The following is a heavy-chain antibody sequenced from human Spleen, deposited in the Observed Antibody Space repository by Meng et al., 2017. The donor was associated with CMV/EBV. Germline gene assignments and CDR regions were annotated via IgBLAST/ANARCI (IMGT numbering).Heavy chain of an antibody. CDR1: GGSFSGYY. CDR2: INHSGST. CDR3: AKGESYDILTGYYPLIGAFDI. Sequence: SETLSLTCAVYGGSFSGYYWSWIRQPPGKGLEWIGEINHSGSTNYNPSLKSRVTISLDTSKNHFSLKLSSVTAADTAVYYCAKGESYDILTGYYPLIGAFDIWGQGTMVTVSS. J-gene: IGHJ3*02. V-gene: IGHV4-34*01. D-gene: IGHD3-9*01.